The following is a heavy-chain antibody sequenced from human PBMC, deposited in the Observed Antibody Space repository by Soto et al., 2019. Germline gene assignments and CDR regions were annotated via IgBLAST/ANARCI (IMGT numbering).Heavy chain of an antibody. V-gene: IGHV5-51*01. CDR3: AGVRTYPSKDLSYHYFSLDV. Sequence: GESLKISCKGSEYTFNNDWIGWVRQMPAEGLEWMGIIYPFDSDTRYSPSFQGQVTISADKSINTAFLQWRSLKTSDPGIYYCAGVRTYPSKDLSYHYFSLDVWGLGTTVTVSS. D-gene: IGHD2-15*01. CDR1: EYTFNNDW. CDR2: IYPFDSDT. J-gene: IGHJ6*02.